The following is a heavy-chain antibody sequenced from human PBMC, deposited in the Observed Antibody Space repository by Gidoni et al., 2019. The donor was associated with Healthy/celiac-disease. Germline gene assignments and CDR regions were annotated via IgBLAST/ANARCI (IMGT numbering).Heavy chain of an antibody. CDR1: GFTLSSYW. Sequence: EVQLVESGGGLVQPGGSMRLSCAASGFTLSSYWMSWVRQAPGKGLEWVANIKQDGSEKYYVDSVKGRFTISRDNAKNSLYLQMNSLRAEDTAVYYCARRYYYDSSGYYWHYYGMDVWGQGPTVTVSS. CDR2: IKQDGSEK. CDR3: ARRYYYDSSGYYWHYYGMDV. D-gene: IGHD3-22*01. J-gene: IGHJ6*02. V-gene: IGHV3-7*01.